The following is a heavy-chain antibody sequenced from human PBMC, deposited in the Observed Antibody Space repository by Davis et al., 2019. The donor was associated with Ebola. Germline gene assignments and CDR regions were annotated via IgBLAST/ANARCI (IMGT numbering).Heavy chain of an antibody. CDR3: VADPTDYMFDF. J-gene: IGHJ4*02. V-gene: IGHV1-58*01. CDR1: GFTFNNSA. Sequence: SVQVSCKASGFTFNNSAVQWVRQARGQPLEWIGWIVVARDDTKSAQTLQERVTITRDMSTDTAYMELSGLRSEDTAVYYCVADPTDYMFDFWGQGTPVTVSS. D-gene: IGHD4-11*01. CDR2: IVVARDDT.